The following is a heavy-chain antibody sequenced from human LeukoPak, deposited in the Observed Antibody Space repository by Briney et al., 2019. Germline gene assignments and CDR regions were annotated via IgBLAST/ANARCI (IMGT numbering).Heavy chain of an antibody. CDR1: GYTFTGYY. CDR3: AKESRITMGPNDSFDY. Sequence: ASVKVSCKASGYTFTGYYMHWVRQAPGQGPEWMGWINCNSGVANYAQKFQGRVTMTRGTSISTAYMELSRLRSDDTAMYYCAKESRITMGPNDSFDYWGQGTLVTVSS. CDR2: INCNSGVA. D-gene: IGHD3-10*01. J-gene: IGHJ4*02. V-gene: IGHV1-2*02.